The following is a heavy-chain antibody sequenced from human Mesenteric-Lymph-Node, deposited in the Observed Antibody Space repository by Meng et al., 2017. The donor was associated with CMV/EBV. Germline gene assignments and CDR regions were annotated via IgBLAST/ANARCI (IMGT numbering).Heavy chain of an antibody. CDR2: INWNGGST. CDR3: ARYPGNGLIAPTDY. Sequence: GGSLRLSCAASGFTFDDYSMNWVRQVPGKGLEWLSGINWNGGSTWSADSVKGRFTISRDNAKNSLYLQMNSLRAEDTALYYCARYPGNGLIAPTDYWGQGTLVTVSS. V-gene: IGHV3-20*04. J-gene: IGHJ4*02. D-gene: IGHD6-13*01. CDR1: GFTFDDYS.